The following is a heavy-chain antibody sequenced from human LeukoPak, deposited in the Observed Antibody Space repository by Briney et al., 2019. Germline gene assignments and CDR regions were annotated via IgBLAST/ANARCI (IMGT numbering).Heavy chain of an antibody. Sequence: GESLKISCKGSGYNFTSHWIGWVRQMPGKGLEWMGIIYPGDSNTRYSPSFQGQVTISADKSISTAYLQWSSLKASDTAMYYCARGGFRSSGWMFNWFDPWGQGTLVTVSS. V-gene: IGHV5-51*01. CDR2: IYPGDSNT. CDR3: ARGGFRSSGWMFNWFDP. CDR1: GYNFTSHW. J-gene: IGHJ5*02. D-gene: IGHD6-19*01.